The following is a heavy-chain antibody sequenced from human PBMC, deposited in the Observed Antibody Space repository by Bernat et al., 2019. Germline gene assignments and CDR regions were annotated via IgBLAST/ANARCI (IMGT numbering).Heavy chain of an antibody. V-gene: IGHV3-7*03. J-gene: IGHJ6*02. CDR2: IKQDGSDK. Sequence: EVQLVESGGGLVQPGGSLRLSCAASGFIFSDYWMNWVRQAPGKGLEWVANIKQDGSDKYYMDSVRGRFTISRDNSRNSLYLQMNSLRAEDTAVYYCARDQEGSSGGYYGMDVWGQGTTVTVSS. CDR3: ARDQEGSSGGYYGMDV. CDR1: GFIFSDYW. D-gene: IGHD2-15*01.